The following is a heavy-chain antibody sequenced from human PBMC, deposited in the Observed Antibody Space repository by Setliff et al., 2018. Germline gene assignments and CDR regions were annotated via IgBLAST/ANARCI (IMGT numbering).Heavy chain of an antibody. CDR1: GTSISTGPYY. CDR3: AREYYYARSRNFDY. Sequence: SETLSLTCTVSGTSISTGPYYWTWIRQSAERGLEWIGQIFSRGSMNYRPSLSSRVTISADSSKNQFSLRLTSVTAADTAVYYCAREYYYARSRNFDYWGQGTLVTVSS. CDR2: IFSRGSM. J-gene: IGHJ4*02. D-gene: IGHD3-22*01. V-gene: IGHV4-61*10.